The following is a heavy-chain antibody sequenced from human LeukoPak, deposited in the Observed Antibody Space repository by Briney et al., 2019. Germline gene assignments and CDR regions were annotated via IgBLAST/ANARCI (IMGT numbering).Heavy chain of an antibody. J-gene: IGHJ2*01. CDR1: GGSISSGGYS. CDR2: IYHSGST. V-gene: IGHV4-30-2*01. CDR3: ARRAGGVDFYFDL. D-gene: IGHD2-21*02. Sequence: PSQTLSLTCAVSGGSISSGGYSWSWIRQPPGKGLEWIGYIYHSGSTYYNPSLKSRVTISVDRSKNQFSLKLSSVTAADTAVYYCARRAGGVDFYFDLWGRGTLVTVSS.